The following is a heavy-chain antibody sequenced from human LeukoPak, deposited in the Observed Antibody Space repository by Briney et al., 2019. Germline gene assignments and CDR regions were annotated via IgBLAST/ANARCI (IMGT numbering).Heavy chain of an antibody. D-gene: IGHD4-11*01. V-gene: IGHV4-59*01. J-gene: IGHJ4*02. CDR2: IYYSGST. CDR3: ARLRGNYFPDY. Sequence: PETLSLTCTVSGGSINNYYWTWIRQPPGKGLEWIGYIYYSGSTNYNPSLKSRITISIDTSRNQVSLKLSSVTAADTAVYYCARLRGNYFPDYWGQGTLVTVSS. CDR1: GGSINNYY.